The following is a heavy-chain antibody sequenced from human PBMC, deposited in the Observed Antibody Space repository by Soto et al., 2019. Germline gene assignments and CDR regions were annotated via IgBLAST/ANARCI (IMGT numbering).Heavy chain of an antibody. Sequence: EAQLLESGGALVQPGGSLRLSCAASGFTFSNYAMAWVRQAPAKGLEWFSAISGSGGGTYYADSVKGRFTISRDNSNKLLYLQMNSMRVEDTAIYYCAQGSAESRPYYFDYWGQGTLVTVSS. J-gene: IGHJ4*02. D-gene: IGHD3-22*01. CDR2: ISGSGGGT. V-gene: IGHV3-23*01. CDR1: GFTFSNYA. CDR3: AQGSAESRPYYFDY.